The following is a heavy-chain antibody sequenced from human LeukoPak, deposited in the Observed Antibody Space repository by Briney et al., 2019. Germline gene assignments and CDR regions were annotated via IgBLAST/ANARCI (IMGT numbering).Heavy chain of an antibody. J-gene: IGHJ5*02. CDR3: ARQAAVKGIDP. D-gene: IGHD6-13*01. CDR1: GGSISSYY. Sequence: PSETLSLTCTVSGGSISSYYWSWIRQPPGKGLEWIGYIYTSGSTNYNPSLKSRVTISVDTSKNQFSLKLSSVTAADTAVYYCARQAAVKGIDPWGQGTLVTVSS. CDR2: IYTSGST. V-gene: IGHV4-4*09.